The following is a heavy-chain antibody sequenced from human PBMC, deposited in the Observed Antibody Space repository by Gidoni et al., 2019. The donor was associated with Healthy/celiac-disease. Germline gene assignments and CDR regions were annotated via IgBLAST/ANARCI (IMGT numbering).Heavy chain of an antibody. CDR3: AREPKGGWSLWAFDI. D-gene: IGHD6-19*01. CDR2: INHSGST. CDR1: GGSFSGYY. V-gene: IGHV4-34*01. J-gene: IGHJ3*02. Sequence: QVQLQQWGAGLLKPSETLSLTCAVYGGSFSGYYWSWIRQPPGKGLEWIGEINHSGSTNYNPSLKSRVTISVDTSKNQFSLKLSSVTAADTAVYYCAREPKGGWSLWAFDIWGQGTMVTVSS.